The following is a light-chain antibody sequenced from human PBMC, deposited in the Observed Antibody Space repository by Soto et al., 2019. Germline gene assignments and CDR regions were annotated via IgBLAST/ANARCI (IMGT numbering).Light chain of an antibody. CDR1: SSDVGGYNS. CDR2: GVT. J-gene: IGLJ1*01. CDR3: ISYRSRSTPHYV. V-gene: IGLV2-14*03. Sequence: QSALTQPASVSGSPGQSITIPCTGTSSDVGGYNSVSWYQQHPGKAPKLLIYGVTNRPSGVSDRFSGSKSGNTASLTISGLQAEDEADYDCISYRSRSTPHYVFGTGTKVTVL.